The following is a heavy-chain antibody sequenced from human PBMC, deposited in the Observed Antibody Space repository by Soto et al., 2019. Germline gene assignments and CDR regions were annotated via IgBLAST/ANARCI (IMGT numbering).Heavy chain of an antibody. CDR2: INHSGST. CDR1: GGSFSGYY. Sequence: QVQLQQWGAGLLKPSETLSLTCAVYGGSFSGYYWSWIRQPPGKGLEWIGEINHSGSTNYNPSLKSRVTISVDTSRNQFSLKLSSVTAADTAVYYCARCVSNETYYYGSGSYYRIRRALVFDYWGQGTLVTVSS. V-gene: IGHV4-34*01. CDR3: ARCVSNETYYYGSGSYYRIRRALVFDY. D-gene: IGHD3-10*01. J-gene: IGHJ4*02.